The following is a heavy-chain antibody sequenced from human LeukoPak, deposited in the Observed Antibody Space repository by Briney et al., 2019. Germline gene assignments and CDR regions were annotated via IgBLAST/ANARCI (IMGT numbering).Heavy chain of an antibody. CDR2: IYSGGST. CDR3: ARSIFGVVISSYYYYMDV. CDR1: GFTVSGNY. Sequence: GGSLRLSCAASGFTVSGNYMSWVRQAPGKGLEWVSVIYSGGSTYYADSVKGRFTISRDNSKNTLYLQMNSLRAEDTAVYYCARSIFGVVISSYYYYMDVWGKGTTVTVSS. D-gene: IGHD3-3*01. V-gene: IGHV3-66*02. J-gene: IGHJ6*03.